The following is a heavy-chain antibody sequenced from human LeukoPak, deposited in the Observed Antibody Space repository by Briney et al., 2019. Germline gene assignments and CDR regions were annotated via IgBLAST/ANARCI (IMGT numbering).Heavy chain of an antibody. CDR3: ATIMVQGAMGAFDI. D-gene: IGHD3-10*01. CDR1: GYTFTGYY. V-gene: IGHV1-2*02. Sequence: ASVKVSCKASGYTFTGYYMHWVRQAPGQGLEWMGWINPNSGGTNYAQKFQGRVTMTRDTSLRTAYMELSRLRSDDTAIYYCATIMVQGAMGAFDIWGQGTMVTVSS. J-gene: IGHJ3*02. CDR2: INPNSGGT.